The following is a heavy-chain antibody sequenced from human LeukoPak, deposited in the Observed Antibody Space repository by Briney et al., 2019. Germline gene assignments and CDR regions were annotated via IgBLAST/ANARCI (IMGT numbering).Heavy chain of an antibody. J-gene: IGHJ4*02. CDR3: ARDKTYYDFWSGYEKPRGQPTYYFDC. CDR2: FDPEDGET. CDR1: GYTLTELS. Sequence: ASVKVSCKVSGYTLTELSMHWVRQAPGKGLEWMGGFDPEDGETIYAQKFQGRVTITTDESTSTAYMELSSLRSEDTAVYYCARDKTYYDFWSGYEKPRGQPTYYFDCWGQGTLVTVSS. V-gene: IGHV1-24*01. D-gene: IGHD3-3*01.